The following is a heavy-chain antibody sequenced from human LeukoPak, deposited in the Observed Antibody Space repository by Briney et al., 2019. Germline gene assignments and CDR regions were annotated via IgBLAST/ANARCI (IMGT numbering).Heavy chain of an antibody. CDR2: ISGRSGST. CDR1: GFTFSSYA. Sequence: GGSLRLSCAASGFTFSSYAMTWVRQAPGKGLEWVSVISGRSGSTYSADSVKGRFTISRDNSKNTLYLQMNSLRAEDTAVYYCAKDGSGSYYPTYYYYGMDVWGQGTTVTVSS. CDR3: AKDGSGSYYPTYYYYGMDV. J-gene: IGHJ6*02. V-gene: IGHV3-23*01. D-gene: IGHD3-10*01.